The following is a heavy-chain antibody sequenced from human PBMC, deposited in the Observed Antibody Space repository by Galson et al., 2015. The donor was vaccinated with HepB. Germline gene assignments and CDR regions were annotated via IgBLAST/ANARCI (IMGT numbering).Heavy chain of an antibody. D-gene: IGHD3-10*01. CDR2: ISGTSDYI. Sequence: SLRLSCAASGFSFSSYSINWVRQAPGKGLEWLSSISGTSDYIYYADSVKGRFTISRDNAKNSLYLQMNSLRAEDTAVYYCAREYGSGTYRPFYFDYWGQGTLVTVSS. J-gene: IGHJ4*02. CDR3: AREYGSGTYRPFYFDY. V-gene: IGHV3-21*01. CDR1: GFSFSSYS.